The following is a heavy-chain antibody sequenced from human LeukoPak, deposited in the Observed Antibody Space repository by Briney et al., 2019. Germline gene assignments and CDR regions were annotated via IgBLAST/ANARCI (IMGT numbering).Heavy chain of an antibody. CDR2: INHSGST. CDR3: ASLKPRHYYYMDA. Sequence: SETLSLTCAVYGGSFSGYYWSWIRQPPGKGLEWIGEINHSGSTNYNPSLKSRVTISVDTSKNQFSLKLSSVTAADTAVYYCASLKPRHYYYMDAWGKGTTVTVSS. J-gene: IGHJ6*03. V-gene: IGHV4-34*01. CDR1: GGSFSGYY.